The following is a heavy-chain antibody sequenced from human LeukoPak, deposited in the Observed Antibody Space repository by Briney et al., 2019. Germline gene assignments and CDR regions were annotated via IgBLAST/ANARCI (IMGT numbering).Heavy chain of an antibody. CDR2: ISGSGGST. V-gene: IGHV3-23*01. Sequence: GGSLRLSCAASGFTFSSYAMSWVRQAPGKGLEWVSGISGSGGSTYYADSVKGRFTVSRDNAKNSLFLQMNSLRAEDTAVYYCAELGITMIGGVWGKGTTVTISS. J-gene: IGHJ6*04. D-gene: IGHD3-10*02. CDR3: AELGITMIGGV. CDR1: GFTFSSYA.